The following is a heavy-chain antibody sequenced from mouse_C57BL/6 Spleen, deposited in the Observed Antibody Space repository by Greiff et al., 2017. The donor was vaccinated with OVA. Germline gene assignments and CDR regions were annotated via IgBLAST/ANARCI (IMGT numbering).Heavy chain of an antibody. V-gene: IGHV5-6*01. CDR3: ARQYSNYFDY. CDR2: ISSGGSYT. J-gene: IGHJ2*01. D-gene: IGHD2-5*01. Sequence: EVQLQQSGGDLVKPGGSLKLSRAASGFTFSSYGMSWVRQTPDKRLEWVATISSGGSYTYYPDSVKGRFTISRDNAKNTLYLQMSSLKSEDTAMYYCARQYSNYFDYWGQGTTLTVSS. CDR1: GFTFSSYG.